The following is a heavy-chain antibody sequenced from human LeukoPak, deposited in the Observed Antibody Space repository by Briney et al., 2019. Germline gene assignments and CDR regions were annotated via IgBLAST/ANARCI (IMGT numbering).Heavy chain of an antibody. V-gene: IGHV3-48*03. CDR1: GFTFSSYE. J-gene: IGHJ6*04. D-gene: IGHD3-10*02. Sequence: GGSLRLSCAASGFTFSSYEMNWVRKAPGKRLEWVSYISSSGSTIYYADSVNGRFTISRDNAKNSLYLQMNSLRAEDTAVYYCAELGITMIGGVWGKGTTVTISS. CDR2: ISSSGSTI. CDR3: AELGITMIGGV.